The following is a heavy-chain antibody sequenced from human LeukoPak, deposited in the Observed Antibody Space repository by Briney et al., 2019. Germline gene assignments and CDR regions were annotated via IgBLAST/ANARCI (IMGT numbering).Heavy chain of an antibody. Sequence: SETLSLTCTVSGGSISSYYWSWIRQPPGKGLEWIGYIYYSGSTNYNPSLKSRVTISVDTSKNQFSLKLSSVTAADTAVYYCARGMGSWSDNWGQGTLVTVSS. J-gene: IGHJ4*02. V-gene: IGHV4-59*01. CDR2: IYYSGST. CDR1: GGSISSYY. D-gene: IGHD6-13*01. CDR3: ARGMGSWSDN.